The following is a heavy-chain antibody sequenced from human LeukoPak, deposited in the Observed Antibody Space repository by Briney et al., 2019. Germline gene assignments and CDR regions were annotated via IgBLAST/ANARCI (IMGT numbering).Heavy chain of an antibody. V-gene: IGHV3-23*01. J-gene: IGHJ4*02. CDR3: ARSAVGTSCCTAVDY. CDR1: GFTFSTYA. Sequence: GGSLRLSCAASGFTFSTYAMTRVRQAPGKELELASGISTSGDRTYYADSVKGRFTISRDNSKNTLYLQMNSLRAEDTAEYYCARSAVGTSCCTAVDYWGQGTLVTVSS. D-gene: IGHD1-26*01. CDR2: ISTSGDRT.